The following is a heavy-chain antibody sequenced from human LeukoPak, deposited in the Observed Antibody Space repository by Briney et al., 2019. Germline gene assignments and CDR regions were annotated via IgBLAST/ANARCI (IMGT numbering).Heavy chain of an antibody. CDR1: VYTFTSYG. V-gene: IGHV1-18*01. CDR3: ARVGSGYSKFDY. CDR2: ISAYNGNT. Sequence: ASVKVSCKASVYTFTSYGISWVRQAPGQGLERMGWISAYNGNTNYAQKLQGRVTMTTDTSTSTAYMELRSLRSDDTAVYYCARVGSGYSKFDYWGQGTLVTVSS. J-gene: IGHJ4*02. D-gene: IGHD3-3*01.